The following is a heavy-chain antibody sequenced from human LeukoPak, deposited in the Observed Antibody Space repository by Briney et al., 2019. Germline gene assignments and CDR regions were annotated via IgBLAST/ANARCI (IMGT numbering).Heavy chain of an antibody. CDR1: GGTFSSYA. CDR2: IIPILGIA. V-gene: IGHV1-69*04. Sequence: ASVKVSCKASGGTFSSYAISWVRQAPGQGLEWMGRIIPILGIANYAQKFQGRVTITADKSTSTAYIELSSLRSEDTAVYYCARDRIQLWLGDYWGQGTLVTVSS. J-gene: IGHJ4*02. CDR3: ARDRIQLWLGDY. D-gene: IGHD5-18*01.